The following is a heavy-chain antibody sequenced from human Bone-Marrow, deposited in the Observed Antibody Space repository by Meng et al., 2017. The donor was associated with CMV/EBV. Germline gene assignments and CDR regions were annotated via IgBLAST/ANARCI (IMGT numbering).Heavy chain of an antibody. J-gene: IGHJ6*02. Sequence: SETLSLTCAVYGGSFSGYYWSWIRQPPGKGLEWIGEINHSGSTNYNPSLKSRVTISVDTSKNQFSLKLSSVTAADTAVYYCARGHEHYGMDVWGQGTTVTV. V-gene: IGHV4-34*01. CDR2: INHSGST. CDR1: GGSFSGYY. CDR3: ARGHEHYGMDV.